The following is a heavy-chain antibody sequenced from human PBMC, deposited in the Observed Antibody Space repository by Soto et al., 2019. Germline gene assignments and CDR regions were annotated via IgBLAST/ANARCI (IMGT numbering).Heavy chain of an antibody. CDR2: VNSDESTT. CDR3: VCFECGRTAVVTAMEANGY. CDR1: GFTFSSYW. D-gene: IGHD2-21*02. Sequence: GGSLRLSCAAAGFTFSSYWMHWVRQGPGKGLVWVSRVNSDESTTSYADPVKGRFTISRDNAKNTLYLQMRSLRVEDTALYYCVCFECGRTAVVTAMEANGYWGQGTLVTVSS. V-gene: IGHV3-74*01. J-gene: IGHJ4*02.